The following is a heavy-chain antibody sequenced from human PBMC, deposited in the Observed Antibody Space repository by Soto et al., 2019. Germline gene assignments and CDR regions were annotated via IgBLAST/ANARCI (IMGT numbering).Heavy chain of an antibody. J-gene: IGHJ5*02. Sequence: GLLRLSFAASGFSLSSFAMHWVRQAPGKGLEWVALISYDGGNKYYADSVKGRFTISRDNPKNTLYLQMNSLRADDTAVYFCTKNYYDRVCSYWFEHWGQGTLVTVSS. CDR1: GFSLSSFA. D-gene: IGHD3-22*01. V-gene: IGHV3-30*18. CDR2: ISYDGGNK. CDR3: TKNYYDRVCSYWFEH.